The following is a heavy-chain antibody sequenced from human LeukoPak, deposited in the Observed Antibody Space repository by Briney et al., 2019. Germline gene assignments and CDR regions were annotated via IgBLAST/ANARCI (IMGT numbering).Heavy chain of an antibody. J-gene: IGHJ6*03. CDR3: ARAGPVLRYFDWSYYYYYYMDV. CDR2: INPNSGGT. CDR1: EYTFTCNY. D-gene: IGHD3-9*01. V-gene: IGHV1-2*02. Sequence: GASVKVSCKASEYTFTCNYMHWVRQAPGQGLEWMGWINPNSGGTNYAQKFQGRVTMTRDTSISTAYMELSSLRSEDTAVYYCARAGPVLRYFDWSYYYYYYMDVWGKGTTVTVSS.